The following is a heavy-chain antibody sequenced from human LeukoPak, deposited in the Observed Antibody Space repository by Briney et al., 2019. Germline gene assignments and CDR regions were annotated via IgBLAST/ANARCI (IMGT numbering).Heavy chain of an antibody. CDR1: GVTFSSYA. CDR2: ILYDGSNK. J-gene: IGHJ6*04. Sequence: PGGSLRLSCVASGVTFSSYAIHWGRQAPGEGLEWGAVILYDGSNKDYADSAKGRFTISTDNTKNTLYLQMNSLRAEDTAVYYCARVPLDYYGAGSYLGYYGMDVWGKGTTVTVSS. CDR3: ARVPLDYYGAGSYLGYYGMDV. V-gene: IGHV3-30*04. D-gene: IGHD3-10*01.